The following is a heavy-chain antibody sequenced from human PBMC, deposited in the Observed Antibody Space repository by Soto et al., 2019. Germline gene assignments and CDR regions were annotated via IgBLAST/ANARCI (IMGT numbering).Heavy chain of an antibody. J-gene: IGHJ4*02. CDR2: IIPLFGTA. V-gene: IGHV1-69*01. CDR3: ARPKGTDSSGYYYFDL. Sequence: QVQLEQSGGEVKQPGSSVRVSCKTSGGTFSTYAINWVRQAPGQGLEWMGAIIPLFGTADYSQKFQGRVTSTAAESTSTAYMELSSLRCDDTPVYFCARPKGTDSSGYYYFDLRGQGTLVIVSS. CDR1: GGTFSTYA. D-gene: IGHD6-19*01.